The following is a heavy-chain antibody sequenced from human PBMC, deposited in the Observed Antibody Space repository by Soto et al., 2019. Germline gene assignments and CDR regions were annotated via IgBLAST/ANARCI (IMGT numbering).Heavy chain of an antibody. V-gene: IGHV4-30-4*01. CDR2: IYYSGST. Sequence: SETLSLTCTVSGGSISSGDYYWSWIRQPPGKGLEWIGFIYYSGSTYYNPSLKSRVTISVDTSKNQFSLKLSSVTAADTAVYYCARPMVDHYGMDVWGQGTTVTVSS. J-gene: IGHJ6*02. D-gene: IGHD2-8*01. CDR1: GGSISSGDYY. CDR3: ARPMVDHYGMDV.